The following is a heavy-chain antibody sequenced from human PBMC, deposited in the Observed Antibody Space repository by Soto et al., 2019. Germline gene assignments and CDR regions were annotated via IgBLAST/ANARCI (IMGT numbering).Heavy chain of an antibody. CDR1: GFTFSSYA. V-gene: IGHV3-33*08. CDR3: ARDYAKAVAGTHSYFDY. CDR2: IWYDGSNK. D-gene: IGHD6-19*01. Sequence: GGSLRLSCAASGFTFSSYAMHWVRQAPGKGLEWVAVIWYDGSNKYYADSVKGRFTISRDNSKNTLYLQMNSLRAEDTAVYYCARDYAKAVAGTHSYFDYWGQGTLVTVSS. J-gene: IGHJ4*02.